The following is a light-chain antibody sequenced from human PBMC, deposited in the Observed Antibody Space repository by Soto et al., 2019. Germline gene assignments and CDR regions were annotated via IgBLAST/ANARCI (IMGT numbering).Light chain of an antibody. CDR3: QQYCVSSWT. CDR1: QSVSGSF. V-gene: IGKV3-20*01. Sequence: ELVLTQSPGTLSLSPGERATLSCRASQSVSGSFLAWYQQKFGQAPRLLISGASSRAPGVPDRFSGSGSGTDFTLTISRLEPEDFAVYYCQQYCVSSWTFGQGTKVEI. J-gene: IGKJ1*01. CDR2: GAS.